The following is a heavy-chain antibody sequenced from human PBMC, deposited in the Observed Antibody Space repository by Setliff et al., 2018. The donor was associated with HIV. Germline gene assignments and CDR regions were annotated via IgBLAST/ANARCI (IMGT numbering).Heavy chain of an antibody. V-gene: IGHV4-39*01. CDR1: GGSISTNSYY. Sequence: SETLSLTCTVSGGSISTNSYYWGWIRQPPRKGLEWIGRICYRGNTYYNPSLKSRLTISVATSKNQFSLKLRSVTAADTAVYYCARETYYYDNPQYYYYYMDVWGKGTTVTVSS. D-gene: IGHD3-22*01. CDR2: ICYRGNT. J-gene: IGHJ6*03. CDR3: ARETYYYDNPQYYYYYMDV.